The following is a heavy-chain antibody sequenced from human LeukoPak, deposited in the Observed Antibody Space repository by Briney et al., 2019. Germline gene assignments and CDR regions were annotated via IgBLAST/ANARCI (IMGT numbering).Heavy chain of an antibody. D-gene: IGHD3-22*01. CDR1: GYSFNRYW. CDR3: ARLGAQDLYYYDSSGYVTPFDY. J-gene: IGHJ4*02. V-gene: IGHV5-51*01. CDR2: IYPGDSDT. Sequence: GESLKISCKGFGYSFNRYWIGWVRQMPGKGLEWMGIIYPGDSDTRYSPSFQGQVTISADKSISTAYLQWSSLKASDTAMYYCARLGAQDLYYYDSSGYVTPFDYWGQGTLVTVSS.